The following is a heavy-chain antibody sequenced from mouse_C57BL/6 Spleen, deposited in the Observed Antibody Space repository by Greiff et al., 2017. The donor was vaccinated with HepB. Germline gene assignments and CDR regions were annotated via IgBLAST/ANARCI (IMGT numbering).Heavy chain of an antibody. CDR3: ARSGGNYFFDY. D-gene: IGHD2-1*01. J-gene: IGHJ2*01. Sequence: ESGAELVRPGTSVKVSCKASGYAFTNYLIEWVKQRPGQGLEWIGVINPGSGGTNYNEKFKGKATLTADKSSSTAYMQLSSLTSEDSAVYFCARSGGNYFFDYWGQGTTLTVSS. CDR2: INPGSGGT. CDR1: GYAFTNYL. V-gene: IGHV1-54*01.